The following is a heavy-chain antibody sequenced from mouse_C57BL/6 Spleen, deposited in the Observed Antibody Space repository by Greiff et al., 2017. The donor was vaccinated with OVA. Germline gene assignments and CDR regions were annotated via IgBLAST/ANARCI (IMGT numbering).Heavy chain of an antibody. V-gene: IGHV1-20*01. Sequence: VQLQQSGPELVKPGASVKISCKASGYSFTGYFMNWVMQSHGQSLEWIGRIHPYNGDTFYNQKFKGKATLTVDKSSSTANMELRSLTSEDSAVYSCAKTGTEYGGLAYWGKGTLVTVSA. CDR3: AKTGTEYGGLAY. CDR1: GYSFTGYF. D-gene: IGHD4-1*01. J-gene: IGHJ3*01. CDR2: IHPYNGDT.